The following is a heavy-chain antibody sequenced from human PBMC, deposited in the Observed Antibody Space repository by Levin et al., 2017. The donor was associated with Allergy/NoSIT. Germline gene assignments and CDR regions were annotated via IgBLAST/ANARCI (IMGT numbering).Heavy chain of an antibody. Sequence: GESLKISCAASGFIFSTYAIHWVRQAPGRGLEWVAVISYDGSNKYYADSVKGRFTISRDNSKNTLYLQMNSLRPEDTAVYYCARDGGNSWGQGTLVTVSS. CDR1: GFIFSTYA. J-gene: IGHJ4*02. CDR2: ISYDGSNK. V-gene: IGHV3-30-3*01. CDR3: ARDGGNS. D-gene: IGHD3-16*01.